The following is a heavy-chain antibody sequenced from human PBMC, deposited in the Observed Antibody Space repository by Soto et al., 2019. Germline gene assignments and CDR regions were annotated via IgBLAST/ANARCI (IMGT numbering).Heavy chain of an antibody. J-gene: IGHJ3*02. CDR2: IYYSGST. CDR3: ARRPQMYDSGGRRAFDI. CDR1: GGSISSGNYY. D-gene: IGHD3-22*01. Sequence: SETLSLTCTVSGGSISSGNYYWSWIRQHPGKGLEWIGYIYYSGSTYYNPSLRSRVTISIDTSKNQFSLKLNSVTAADTAVYYCARRPQMYDSGGRRAFDIWGQGTMVTVSS. V-gene: IGHV4-31*03.